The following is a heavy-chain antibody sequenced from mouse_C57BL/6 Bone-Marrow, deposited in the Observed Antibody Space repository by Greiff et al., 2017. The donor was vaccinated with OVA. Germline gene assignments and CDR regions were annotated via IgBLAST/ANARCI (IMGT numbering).Heavy chain of an antibody. J-gene: IGHJ2*01. CDR3: ARRIFITTVVAPHFDY. Sequence: QVHVKQSGAELARPGASVKLSCKASGYTFTSYGISWVKQRTGQGLEWIGEIYPRSGNTYYNEKFKGKATLTADKSSSTAYMELRSLTSEDSAVYFCARRIFITTVVAPHFDYWGQGTTLTVSS. CDR1: GYTFTSYG. D-gene: IGHD1-1*01. V-gene: IGHV1-81*01. CDR2: IYPRSGNT.